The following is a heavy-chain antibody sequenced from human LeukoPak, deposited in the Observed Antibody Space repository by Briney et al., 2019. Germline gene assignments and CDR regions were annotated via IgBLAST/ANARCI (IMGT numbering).Heavy chain of an antibody. Sequence: PSETLSLTCTVSGGSVSSGSYYWSWIRQPPGKGLEWIGYIYYSGSTNYNPSLKSRVTISVYTSKNQFSLKLSSVTAADTAVYYCARGPYYYGSTDIWGQGTMVTVSS. CDR1: GGSVSSGSYY. CDR2: IYYSGST. CDR3: ARGPYYYGSTDI. V-gene: IGHV4-61*01. D-gene: IGHD3-10*01. J-gene: IGHJ3*02.